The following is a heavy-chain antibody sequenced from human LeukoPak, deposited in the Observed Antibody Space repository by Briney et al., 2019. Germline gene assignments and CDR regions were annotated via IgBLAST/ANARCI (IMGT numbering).Heavy chain of an antibody. Sequence: SVKVSCKASGGTFSTYAISWVRQAPGQGVEWMGGITPILGTANYAQKFQGRVTINADQSTSTAYMELSSLRSEDTAVYYCARSLIDYGGSYDAFDIWGQGTMVTISS. CDR3: ARSLIDYGGSYDAFDI. CDR1: GGTFSTYA. V-gene: IGHV1-69*10. D-gene: IGHD4-23*01. CDR2: ITPILGTA. J-gene: IGHJ3*02.